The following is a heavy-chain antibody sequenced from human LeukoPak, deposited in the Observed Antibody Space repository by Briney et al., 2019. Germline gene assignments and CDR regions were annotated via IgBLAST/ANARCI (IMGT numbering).Heavy chain of an antibody. CDR3: AREGGLLPSDY. V-gene: IGHV4-39*02. D-gene: IGHD3-16*01. CDR1: GGSISSSSYY. Sequence: SETLSLTCTVSGGSISSSSYYWGWIRQPPGKGLEWIGSIYYSGSTYYNPSLKSRVTISVDTSKNQFSLKLSSVTAADTAVYYCAREGGLLPSDYWGQGTLVTVSS. CDR2: IYYSGST. J-gene: IGHJ4*02.